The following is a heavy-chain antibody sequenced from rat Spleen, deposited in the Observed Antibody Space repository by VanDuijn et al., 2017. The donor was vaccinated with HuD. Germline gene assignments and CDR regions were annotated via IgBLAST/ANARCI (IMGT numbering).Heavy chain of an antibody. J-gene: IGHJ4*01. V-gene: IGHV5S13*01. CDR1: GFTFSNYG. CDR2: ISTGGGNT. Sequence: EVQLVESGGGLVQPGRSLKLSCAASGFTFSNYGMAWVRQAPTKGLEWVASISTGGGNTYYRDSVKGRFTISRDNAKNTLYLQMDSLRSEDTATYYCARRFSPPITEGYYYVMDAWGQGASVTVSS. CDR3: ARRFSPPITEGYYYVMDA. D-gene: IGHD1-11*01.